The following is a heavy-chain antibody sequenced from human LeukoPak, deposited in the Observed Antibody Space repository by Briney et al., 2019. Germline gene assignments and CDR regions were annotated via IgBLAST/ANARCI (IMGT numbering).Heavy chain of an antibody. J-gene: IGHJ3*02. V-gene: IGHV1-2*02. CDR3: ARLAVGYCSSTSCYTGACDI. CDR2: INPNSGGT. D-gene: IGHD2-2*02. Sequence: ASVKVSCKASGYTFTGYYMHWVRQAPGQGLEWMGWINPNSGGTNYAQKFQGRVTMTRDTSISTAYMELSRLRSDDTAVYYCARLAVGYCSSTSCYTGACDIWGQGTMVTVSS. CDR1: GYTFTGYY.